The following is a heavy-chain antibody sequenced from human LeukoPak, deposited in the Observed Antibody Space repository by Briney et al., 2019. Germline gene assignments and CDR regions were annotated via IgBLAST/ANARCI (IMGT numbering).Heavy chain of an antibody. CDR1: GFTFTSYS. J-gene: IGHJ4*02. V-gene: IGHV3-21*01. CDR3: ARDYGGNIPLEY. Sequence: GALRLSCAASGFTFTSYSMNWVRQAPGKGLEWVSSISGSSKHRYYAGSVKGRFTISRDNAKSSLYLQMNSLRAEDTAVYYCARDYGGNIPLEYWGQGTLVTVSS. D-gene: IGHD4-23*01. CDR2: ISGSSKHR.